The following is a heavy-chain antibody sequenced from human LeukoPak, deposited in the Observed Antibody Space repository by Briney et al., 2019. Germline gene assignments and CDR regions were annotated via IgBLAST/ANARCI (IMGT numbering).Heavy chain of an antibody. CDR2: ISYDESYK. CDR3: ARSYGDYDLGYYMDV. Sequence: GGSLRLSCAASGFTFSSYTMYWVRQAPGKGLEWVAVISYDESYKFYADSVKGRFTISRDNSKNTLYLQMNSLRAEDTAVYYCARSYGDYDLGYYMDVWGKGTTVTVSS. J-gene: IGHJ6*03. D-gene: IGHD4-17*01. CDR1: GFTFSSYT. V-gene: IGHV3-30*04.